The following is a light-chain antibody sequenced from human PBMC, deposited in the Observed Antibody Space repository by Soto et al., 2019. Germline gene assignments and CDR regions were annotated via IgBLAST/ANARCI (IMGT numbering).Light chain of an antibody. CDR2: GAS. CDR1: QSVSSSY. V-gene: IGKV3-20*01. CDR3: QQYCSSRT. J-gene: IGKJ1*01. Sequence: EIVLTQSPGTLSLSPGERATLSCRASQSVSSSYLAWYQQKPGQAPRLLIYGASSRATGIPDRFSGSGSGTDFTLTISRLEPEDFAVYYCQQYCSSRTFGQGNKVEIK.